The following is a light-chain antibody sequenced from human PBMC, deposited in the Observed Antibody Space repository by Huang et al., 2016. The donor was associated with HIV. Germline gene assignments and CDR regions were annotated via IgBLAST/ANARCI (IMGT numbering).Light chain of an antibody. CDR3: QQSQNPPWT. V-gene: IGKV1-39*01. Sequence: DIQMTQSPSSLSASIGDGVTMTCRASHNINSNLNWYQQKPGKSPKLLIFIATYLASGVPSRCSGSGSGTHFTLAINVLQPEDLATYFCQQSQNPPWTFGQGSRLEIK. CDR2: IAT. J-gene: IGKJ1*01. CDR1: HNINSN.